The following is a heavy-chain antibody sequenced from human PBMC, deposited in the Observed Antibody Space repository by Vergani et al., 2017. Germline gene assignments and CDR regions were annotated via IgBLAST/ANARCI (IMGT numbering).Heavy chain of an antibody. J-gene: IGHJ3*02. D-gene: IGHD6-19*01. Sequence: QVQLQESGPGLVKSSETLSLTCTVSGGSISDYYWNWLRQPPGEGLEWIGYIYKSGSSTYNTSLKGRVTISADTSKNQFSRKLTSVTAADTALYYCARARGYSTGWYSAFDIWGQGTMVTVSS. V-gene: IGHV4-59*01. CDR3: ARARGYSTGWYSAFDI. CDR2: IYKSGSS. CDR1: GGSISDYY.